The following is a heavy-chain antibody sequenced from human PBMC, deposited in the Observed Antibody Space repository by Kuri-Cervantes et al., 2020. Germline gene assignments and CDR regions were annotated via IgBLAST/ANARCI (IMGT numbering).Heavy chain of an antibody. CDR3: ARGMLGGYIWGSYWD. D-gene: IGHD3-16*01. J-gene: IGHJ4*02. CDR2: INAGNGNT. V-gene: IGHV1-3*01. CDR1: GYTLTELS. Sequence: GGSLRLSCKVSGYTLTELSMHWVRQAPGQRLEWMGWINAGNGNTKYSQKFQGRVTITRDTSASTAYMELSSLRSEDTAVYYCARGMLGGYIWGSYWDWGQGTLVTVSS.